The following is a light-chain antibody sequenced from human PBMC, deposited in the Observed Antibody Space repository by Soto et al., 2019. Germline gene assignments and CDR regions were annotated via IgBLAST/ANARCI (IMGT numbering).Light chain of an antibody. Sequence: QSVLTQPPSVSGAPGQRVTFSCTGSSSNIGGYDVHWYQQLPGTAPKLLIYANSNPPSGVPDRFSGSKSGSSVSLAITGLQAEDEAEYYCQSYDSSLSGYVFGAGTKVTVL. V-gene: IGLV1-40*01. CDR2: ANS. CDR3: QSYDSSLSGYV. CDR1: SSNIGGYD. J-gene: IGLJ1*01.